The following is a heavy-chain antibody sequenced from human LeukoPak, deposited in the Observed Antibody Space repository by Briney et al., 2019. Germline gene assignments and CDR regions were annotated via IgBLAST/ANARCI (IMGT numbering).Heavy chain of an antibody. V-gene: IGHV3-21*01. Sequence: GGSLRLSCAASGFTFSSYSMNWVRQAPGKGLEWVSSISSSSSYIYYADSVKGRFTISRDNAKNSLYLQMNSLRAEDTAVYYCARDLSSGSYFDYWGQGTLVTVSS. D-gene: IGHD3-22*01. J-gene: IGHJ4*02. CDR3: ARDLSSGSYFDY. CDR1: GFTFSSYS. CDR2: ISSSSSYI.